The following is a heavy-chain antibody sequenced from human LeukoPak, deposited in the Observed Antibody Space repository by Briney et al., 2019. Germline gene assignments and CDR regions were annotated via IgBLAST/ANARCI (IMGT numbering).Heavy chain of an antibody. CDR1: GYTFTGYY. D-gene: IGHD2-21*01. V-gene: IGHV1-2*02. J-gene: IGHJ4*02. CDR3: ARDISGDIVGVFDY. CDR2: INPNSGGT. Sequence: ASVKVSCKASGYTFTGYYMHWVRQAPGQGLEWMGWINPNSGGTNCAQKFQGRVTMTRDTSISTAYMELSRLRSDDTAVYYCARDISGDIVGVFDYWGQGTLSPSPQ.